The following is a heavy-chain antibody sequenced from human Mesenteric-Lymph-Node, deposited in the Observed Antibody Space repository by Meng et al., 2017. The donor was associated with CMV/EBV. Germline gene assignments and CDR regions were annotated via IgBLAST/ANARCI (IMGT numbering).Heavy chain of an antibody. Sequence: SETLSLTCAVYGGSFSGYYWSWVRQPPGKGLEWTGEINHSGSTNYSPSLKSRVTISMDTSKSQFSLRLSSVTAADTAVYYCARGYHGPGIAVTGADIDYWGQGTLVTVSS. J-gene: IGHJ4*02. V-gene: IGHV4-34*01. CDR1: GGSFSGYY. CDR3: ARGYHGPGIAVTGADIDY. CDR2: INHSGST. D-gene: IGHD6-19*01.